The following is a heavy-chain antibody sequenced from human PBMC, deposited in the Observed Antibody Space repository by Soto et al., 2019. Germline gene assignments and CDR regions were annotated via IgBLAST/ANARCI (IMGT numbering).Heavy chain of an antibody. Sequence: PGESLTISRTSSGDSFTRYWIGWVRQMPGKGLEWMGIIYPGDSDTRYSPSFQGQVTISADKSMSTAYLQSSSLKASDTAMYYCARLYGMDVWGQGTTVRVSS. J-gene: IGHJ6*02. V-gene: IGHV5-51*01. CDR1: GDSFTRYW. CDR2: IYPGDSDT. CDR3: ARLYGMDV.